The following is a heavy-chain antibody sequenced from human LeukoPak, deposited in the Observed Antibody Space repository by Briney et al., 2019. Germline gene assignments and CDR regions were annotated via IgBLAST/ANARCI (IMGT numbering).Heavy chain of an antibody. J-gene: IGHJ6*03. Sequence: GVSLRLSCAASGFTFDVYTMHWVRKPPGKGLECLSLVSWYGCNTYYADSVKALFTISRDNSKNSLYLQMNSLRTQDTALYYCAKAASSLHYGYYYYCMDVWGKGTTVTVSS. CDR1: GFTFDVYT. CDR3: AKAASSLHYGYYYYCMDV. V-gene: IGHV3-43*01. D-gene: IGHD4-17*01. CDR2: VSWYGCNT.